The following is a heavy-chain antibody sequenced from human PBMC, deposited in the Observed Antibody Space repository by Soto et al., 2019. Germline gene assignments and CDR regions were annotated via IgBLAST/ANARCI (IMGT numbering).Heavy chain of an antibody. CDR3: ARHGPIAAAGTVFDY. J-gene: IGHJ4*02. D-gene: IGHD6-13*01. CDR1: GGSIRNYY. CDR2: IYYSGST. Sequence: QVQLQESGPGLVKPSETLSLTCNVSGGSIRNYYWSWIRPPPGKGLEWIGDIYYSGSTRYNPSLKSRVTISVDTSKNQFSLKLSSVTAADTAVYYCARHGPIAAAGTVFDYWGQGTLVTVSS. V-gene: IGHV4-59*08.